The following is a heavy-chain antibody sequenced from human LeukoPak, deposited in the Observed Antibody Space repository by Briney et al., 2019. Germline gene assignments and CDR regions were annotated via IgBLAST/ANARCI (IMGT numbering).Heavy chain of an antibody. D-gene: IGHD6-6*01. CDR2: INPNSGDT. J-gene: IGHJ4*02. V-gene: IGHV1-2*06. CDR3: AKDHPSSSRIPVY. Sequence: ASVKVSCKASGYTFTGYYIHWVRQAPGQGLEWMGRINPNSGDTNYAQKFQGRVTMTRDTSISTAYMELSRLRSDDTAVFYCAKDHPSSSRIPVYWGQGTLITVSS. CDR1: GYTFTGYY.